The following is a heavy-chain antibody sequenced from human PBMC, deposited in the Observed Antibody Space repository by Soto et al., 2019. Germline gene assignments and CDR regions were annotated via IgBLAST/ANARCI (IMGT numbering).Heavy chain of an antibody. V-gene: IGHV3-53*01. J-gene: IGHJ5*02. CDR1: GFSVSSNY. CDR3: ARHRHPRGTVGATSPLDP. Sequence: GGSLRLSCAISGFSVSSNYLSWVRQSPGKGLEWVSVHYSGGSTYYADSVQGRFTISRDKSNNTLYLQMRRVRAEDTAVYFCARHRHPRGTVGATSPLDPWGQGTQVTVSS. CDR2: HYSGGST. D-gene: IGHD1-26*01.